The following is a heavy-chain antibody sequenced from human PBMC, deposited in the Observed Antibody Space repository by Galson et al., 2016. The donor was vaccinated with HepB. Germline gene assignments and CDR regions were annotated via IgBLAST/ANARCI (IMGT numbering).Heavy chain of an antibody. D-gene: IGHD3-9*01. Sequence: SLRLSCAVTGFTFRDYAMTWVRQAPGKGLEWVSGISGNGGKTHYADSVKGRFTISRDNSKNPVYIQMNSLRAEDTAVYYCAKARDFDILTGYYDEYFDYWGQGTLGTVSS. CDR3: AKARDFDILTGYYDEYFDY. V-gene: IGHV3-23*01. J-gene: IGHJ4*02. CDR1: GFTFRDYA. CDR2: ISGNGGKT.